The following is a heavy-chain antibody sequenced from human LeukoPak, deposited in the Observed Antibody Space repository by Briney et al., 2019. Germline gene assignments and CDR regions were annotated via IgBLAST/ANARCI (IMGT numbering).Heavy chain of an antibody. CDR2: ISGSGDST. J-gene: IGHJ4*02. CDR3: AKVSWANYFDY. D-gene: IGHD6-13*01. CDR1: GFTFSVYA. V-gene: IGHV3-23*01. Sequence: GSLRLSCAASGFTFSVYAMSWVRQAPGKGLEWVSGISGSGDSTFYADAVKGRFTISRDNSKNTLYLQMNSLRAEDTAVYSCAKVSWANYFDYWGQGTLVTVSS.